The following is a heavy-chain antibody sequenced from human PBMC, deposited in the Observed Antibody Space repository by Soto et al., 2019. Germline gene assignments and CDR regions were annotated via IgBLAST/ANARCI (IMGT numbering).Heavy chain of an antibody. J-gene: IGHJ4*02. CDR3: ARLSGYSSGWYFDY. Sequence: QVQLQESGPGLVKPSETLSLTCTVSGGSISSYYWSWIRQPPGKGLEWIGYIYYSGSTNYNPSLKSRVTISVDTSKNQLSLKLSSVTAADTAVYYCARLSGYSSGWYFDYWGQGTLVTVSS. D-gene: IGHD6-19*01. CDR1: GGSISSYY. CDR2: IYYSGST. V-gene: IGHV4-59*08.